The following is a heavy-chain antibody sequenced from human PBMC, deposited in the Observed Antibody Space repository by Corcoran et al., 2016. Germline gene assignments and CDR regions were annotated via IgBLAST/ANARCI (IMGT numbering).Heavy chain of an antibody. J-gene: IGHJ4*02. CDR3: ASHWPAAY. D-gene: IGHD6-13*01. V-gene: IGHV3-53*01. CDR2: FYPNGKT. CDR1: GFIASDKY. Sequence: VQLVDSGGDLFQPGGSLRISCAASGFIASDKYMSWVRQAPGKGLEWVSVFYPNGKTYYAESVKGRFTISRDNSKNTLYLQMNSLRAEDTAMSYCASHWPAAYWGQGTLVTVS.